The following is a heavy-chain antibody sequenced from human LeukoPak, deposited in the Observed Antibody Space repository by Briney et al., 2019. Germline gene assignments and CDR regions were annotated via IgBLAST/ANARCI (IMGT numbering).Heavy chain of an antibody. J-gene: IGHJ5*02. CDR2: INPDSGGT. CDR3: VRLGSSHWFDP. CDR1: GYTFTDYY. Sequence: ASAKVSCKASGYTFTDYYMYWARQAPGQGLEWMGWINPDSGGTDYAQRFQGRVTVTWDTSITTTYMELTSLTSDDTAVYYCVRLGSSHWFDPWGQGTLVCVSS. D-gene: IGHD7-27*01. V-gene: IGHV1-2*02.